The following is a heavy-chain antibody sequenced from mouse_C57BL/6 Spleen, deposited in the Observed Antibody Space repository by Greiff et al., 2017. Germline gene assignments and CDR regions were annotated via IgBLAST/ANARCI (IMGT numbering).Heavy chain of an antibody. CDR1: GYTFTSYW. Sequence: VQLQQPGAELVMPGASVQLSCKASGYTFTSYWMHWVKQRPGQGLEWIGEIDPSDSYTNYNQKFKGKSTLTVDKSSSTAYMQLSSLTSEDSAFYYCAREDYEGYWGQGTTRTVSS. CDR2: IDPSDSYT. CDR3: AREDYEGY. D-gene: IGHD1-1*01. V-gene: IGHV1-69*01. J-gene: IGHJ2*01.